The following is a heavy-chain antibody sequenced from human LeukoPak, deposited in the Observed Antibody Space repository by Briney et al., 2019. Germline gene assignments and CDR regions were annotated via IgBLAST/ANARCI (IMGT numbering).Heavy chain of an antibody. Sequence: GGSLRLSCAASGFTFSSYSMNWVRQAPGKGLEWVSSISSSSSYIYYADSVKGRFTISRGNAKNSLYLQMNSLRAEDTAVYYCARVGYSSSWPTEYWGQGTLVTVSS. CDR3: ARVGYSSSWPTEY. J-gene: IGHJ4*02. D-gene: IGHD6-13*01. CDR2: ISSSSSYI. CDR1: GFTFSSYS. V-gene: IGHV3-21*01.